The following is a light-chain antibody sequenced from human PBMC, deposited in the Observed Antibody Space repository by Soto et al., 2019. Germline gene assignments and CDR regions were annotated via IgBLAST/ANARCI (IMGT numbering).Light chain of an antibody. CDR1: QSVSSSY. V-gene: IGKV3-20*01. CDR3: QQYGSSLPNS. Sequence: SPGTLSLSPGERATLSCRASQSVSSSYLAWYQQKPGQPPRLLIYGASRGATGIPDRFSSSGSGTDFTLTISRLEPEDFSVYYSQQYGSSLPNSFSQLRRLEIK. CDR2: GAS. J-gene: IGKJ5*01.